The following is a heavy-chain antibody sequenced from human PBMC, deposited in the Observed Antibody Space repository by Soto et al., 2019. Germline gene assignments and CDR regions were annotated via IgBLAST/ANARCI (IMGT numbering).Heavy chain of an antibody. CDR2: IYTSGST. CDR1: GGSISSYY. D-gene: IGHD3-22*01. J-gene: IGHJ4*02. Sequence: SEPLSLTCTVSGGSISSYYWSWIRQPAGKGLEWIGRIYTSGSTNYNPSLKSRVTMSVDTSKNQFSLKLSSVTAADTAVYYCARDYRRPYYYDSSDYYFDYWGQGTLVTVSS. V-gene: IGHV4-4*07. CDR3: ARDYRRPYYYDSSDYYFDY.